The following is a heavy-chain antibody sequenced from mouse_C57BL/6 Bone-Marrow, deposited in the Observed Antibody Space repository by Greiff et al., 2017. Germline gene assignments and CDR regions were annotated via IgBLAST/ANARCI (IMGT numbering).Heavy chain of an antibody. D-gene: IGHD1-1*01. J-gene: IGHJ3*01. Sequence: QVQLQQSGAELVKPGASVKLSCKASGYTFTSYWMHWVKQRPGQGLEWIGMIHPNSGSTNYNEKFKSKATLTVDKSSSTAYMQLSSLTSEDSAVYSCAGDYYGSTLFAYWGQGTLVTVSA. CDR1: GYTFTSYW. CDR3: AGDYYGSTLFAY. CDR2: IHPNSGST. V-gene: IGHV1-64*01.